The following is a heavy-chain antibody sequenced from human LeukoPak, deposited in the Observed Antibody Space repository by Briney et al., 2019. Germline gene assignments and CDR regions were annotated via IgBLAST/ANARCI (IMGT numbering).Heavy chain of an antibody. J-gene: IGHJ4*02. D-gene: IGHD3-3*01. CDR1: GFTLSSYR. Sequence: GGSLRLSCAASGFTLSSYRMNWVRQAPGKGLEWVSCISRSSDHIYYADSVKGRFTISRDNAKSSLFLQMNSLRDEDTAVYYCARDPYSYDTSGPKPFDYWGQGTLVTVSS. V-gene: IGHV3-48*02. CDR3: ARDPYSYDTSGPKPFDY. CDR2: ISRSSDHI.